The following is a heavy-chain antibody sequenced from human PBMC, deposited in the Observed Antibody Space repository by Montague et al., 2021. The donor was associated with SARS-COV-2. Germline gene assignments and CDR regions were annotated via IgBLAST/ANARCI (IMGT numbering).Heavy chain of an antibody. D-gene: IGHD3-10*01. CDR2: IYYSGGI. Sequence: SETLSLTCTVSGGSMSDHYWAWIRQPPGKGLEWLAYIYYSGGINSNASLKSRVSMSVDTSKNQFSLKLTSVTAEDTAVYYCARAVSVRRAVNWFDPWGQGTLVTVPS. CDR1: GGSMSDHY. J-gene: IGHJ5*02. CDR3: ARAVSVRRAVNWFDP. V-gene: IGHV4-59*11.